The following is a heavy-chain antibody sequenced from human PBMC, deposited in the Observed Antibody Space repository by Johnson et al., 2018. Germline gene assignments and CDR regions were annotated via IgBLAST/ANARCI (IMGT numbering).Heavy chain of an antibody. V-gene: IGHV3-15*07. D-gene: IGHD4-17*01. CDR2: IRSDGGTP. CDR1: GFSFSDAW. Sequence: VQLVQSGGGLVQPGGSLRLSCAASGFSFSDAWMGWVRQAPGKGLEWVGHIRSDGGTPDYAGAVRGRFTVSRDDSKHTLYLQMNSLKNEDTAVYYWSIIGVTTVSFDFWGKGTTVTVSS. J-gene: IGHJ6*04. CDR3: SIIGVTTVSFDF.